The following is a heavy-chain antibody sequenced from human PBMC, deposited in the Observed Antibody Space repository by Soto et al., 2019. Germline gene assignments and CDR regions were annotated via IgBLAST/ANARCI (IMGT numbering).Heavy chain of an antibody. CDR3: ARDRGGDSSWELDAFDI. CDR1: GFTFRSYS. V-gene: IGHV3-21*01. J-gene: IGHJ3*02. D-gene: IGHD6-13*01. CDR2: ISSSSSYI. Sequence: GGSLRLSCAASGFTFRSYSMNWVRQAPGKGLEWVSSISSSSSYIYYADSVKGRFTISRDNAKNSLYLQMNSLRAEDTAVYYCARDRGGDSSWELDAFDIWGQGTMVTVSS.